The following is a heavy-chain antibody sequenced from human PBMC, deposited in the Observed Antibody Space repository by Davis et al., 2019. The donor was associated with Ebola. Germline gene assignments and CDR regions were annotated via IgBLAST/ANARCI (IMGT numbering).Heavy chain of an antibody. CDR3: ARGRTTQGY. CDR1: GGSISSYY. J-gene: IGHJ4*02. CDR2: IYYSGST. D-gene: IGHD1-7*01. Sequence: MPSETLSLTCTISGGSISSYYWSWIRQPPGKGLEWIGYIYYSGSTNYNPSLKSRVTISVDTSKNQFSLKLSSVTAADTAVYYCARGRTTQGYWGQGTLVTVSS. V-gene: IGHV4-59*01.